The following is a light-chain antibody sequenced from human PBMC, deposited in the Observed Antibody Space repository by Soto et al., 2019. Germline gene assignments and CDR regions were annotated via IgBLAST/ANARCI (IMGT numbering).Light chain of an antibody. Sequence: QSVLTQPPSVSGSPGQSITISCTGISSDLESFNLVSWYQQHPGEAPNLILYEGNKRPSGLSSRFSGSRSGNTASLTISGVLAEDEAEYYCCSYGGGTTYVVFGGGTKVTVL. CDR2: EGN. V-gene: IGLV2-23*01. CDR3: CSYGGGTTYVV. J-gene: IGLJ2*01. CDR1: SSDLESFNL.